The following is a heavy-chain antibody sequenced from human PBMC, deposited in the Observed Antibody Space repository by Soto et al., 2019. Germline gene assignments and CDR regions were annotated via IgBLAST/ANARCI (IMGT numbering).Heavy chain of an antibody. J-gene: IGHJ5*02. CDR3: ARGVTVFGLVSRFWFDP. D-gene: IGHD3-3*01. CDR2: IYNSGIT. V-gene: IGHV4-30-4*01. Sequence: PSETLSLTCTVSGGSISSGDYSWSWVRQSPGKGLEGIGHIYNSGITYYNPSIKSRVVISIDTSRNQFSLRLNSLTAADRAVYFCARGVTVFGLVSRFWFDPWGQGTVVTVSS. CDR1: GGSISSGDYS.